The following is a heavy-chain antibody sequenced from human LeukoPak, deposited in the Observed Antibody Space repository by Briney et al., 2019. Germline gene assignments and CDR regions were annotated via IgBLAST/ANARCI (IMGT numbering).Heavy chain of an antibody. J-gene: IGHJ3*02. CDR1: GGSISSSSYY. V-gene: IGHV4-39*01. CDR2: IYYSGST. Sequence: SETLSLTCTVSGGSISSSSYYWGWIRQPPGKGLEWIGSIYYSGSTYYNPSLKSRVTISVDTSKNQFSLELSSVTAADTAVYYCARSIPTDYGDFEDAFDIWGQGTMVTVSS. D-gene: IGHD4-17*01. CDR3: ARSIPTDYGDFEDAFDI.